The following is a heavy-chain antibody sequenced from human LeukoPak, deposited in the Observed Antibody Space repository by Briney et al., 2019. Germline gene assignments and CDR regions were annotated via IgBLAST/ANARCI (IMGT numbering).Heavy chain of an antibody. V-gene: IGHV3-15*01. J-gene: IGHJ4*02. CDR1: GFTFSNAW. D-gene: IGHD5-12*01. Sequence: GGSLRLSCAASGFTFSNAWMSWVRQAPGKGLEWVGRIKSETDGGTTDYAAPVKGRFTISRDDSKNTLYLQMNSLKTEDTAVYYCTKYSGYDPEFDYWGQGTLVTVSS. CDR2: IKSETDGGTT. CDR3: TKYSGYDPEFDY.